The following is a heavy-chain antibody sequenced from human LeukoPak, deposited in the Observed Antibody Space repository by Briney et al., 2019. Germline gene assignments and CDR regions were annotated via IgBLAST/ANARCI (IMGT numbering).Heavy chain of an antibody. CDR1: GGTFTSYA. D-gene: IGHD4-17*01. Sequence: SVKVSCKASGGTFTSYAISWVRQAPGQGLEWMGGIIPIFGTANYAQKFQGRVTTTADESTSTAYMELSSLRSEDTAVYYCARSTTPYYYYGMDVWGQGTTVTVSS. CDR2: IIPIFGTA. J-gene: IGHJ6*02. V-gene: IGHV1-69*13. CDR3: ARSTTPYYYYGMDV.